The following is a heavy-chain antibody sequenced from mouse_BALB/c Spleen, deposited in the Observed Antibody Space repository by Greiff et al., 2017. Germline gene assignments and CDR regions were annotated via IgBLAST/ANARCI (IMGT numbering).Heavy chain of an antibody. Sequence: EVQLQQSGPSLVKPSQTLSLTCSVTGDSITSGYWNWIRKFPGNKLEYMGYISYSGSTYYNPSLKSRISITRDTSKNQYYLQLNSVTTEDTATYYCARLGNYCGSSDVFDYWGQGTTLTVSS. CDR2: ISYSGST. CDR1: GDSITSGY. V-gene: IGHV3-8*02. D-gene: IGHD1-1*01. J-gene: IGHJ2*01. CDR3: ARLGNYCGSSDVFDY.